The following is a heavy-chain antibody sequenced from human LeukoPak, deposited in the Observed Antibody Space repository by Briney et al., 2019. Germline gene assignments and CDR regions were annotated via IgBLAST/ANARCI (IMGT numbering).Heavy chain of an antibody. V-gene: IGHV3-21*01. CDR3: AKGLFYGSGSYLDY. CDR2: ISSSSSYI. D-gene: IGHD3-10*01. Sequence: AGGSLRLSCAASGSTFSSYSMNWVRQAPGKGLEWVSSISSSSSYIYYADSVKGRFTISRDNSKNTLYLQMNSLRAEDTAVYYCAKGLFYGSGSYLDYWGQGTLVTVSS. J-gene: IGHJ4*02. CDR1: GSTFSSYS.